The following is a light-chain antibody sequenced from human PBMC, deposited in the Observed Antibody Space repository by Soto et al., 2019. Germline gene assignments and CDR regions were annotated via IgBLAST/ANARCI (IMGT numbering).Light chain of an antibody. V-gene: IGLV2-14*01. CDR1: SSDVGIYNY. CDR2: EVS. J-gene: IGLJ1*01. Sequence: QSAVTQPASVSGSPGQSIAISCTGSSSDVGIYNYVSWYQQHPGKVPKLIIYEVSNRPSGVSNRFSGSKSGNTASLTISGLQAEDEADYYCSSYTTSSTRVFGTGTKLTVL. CDR3: SSYTTSSTRV.